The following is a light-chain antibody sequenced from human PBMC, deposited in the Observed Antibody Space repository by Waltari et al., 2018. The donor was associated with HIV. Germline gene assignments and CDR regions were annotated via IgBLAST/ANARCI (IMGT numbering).Light chain of an antibody. V-gene: IGKV2-28*01. Sequence: DILMTQSPLSLPVTPGGPASISCRSSQSLLHSNGYNYLDWYLQKPWQSPQLLIYLGSYRASGVPDRFSGSGSGTDFTLKISRVEAEDVGGYYCMQALQTPTFGQGTKVEIK. CDR2: LGS. J-gene: IGKJ1*01. CDR1: QSLLHSNGYNY. CDR3: MQALQTPT.